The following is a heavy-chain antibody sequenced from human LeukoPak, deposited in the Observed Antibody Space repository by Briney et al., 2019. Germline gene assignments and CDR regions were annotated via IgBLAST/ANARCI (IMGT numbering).Heavy chain of an antibody. CDR2: IYYSGST. CDR3: ARDSAPYYMDV. Sequence: KSSETLSLTCTVSGGSISSYYWSWIRQPPGKGLEWIGYIYYSGSTNYNPSLESRVTISVDTSKNQLSLKLSSVTAADTAVYYCARDSAPYYMDVWGKGTTVTVSS. CDR1: GGSISSYY. J-gene: IGHJ6*03. V-gene: IGHV4-59*01.